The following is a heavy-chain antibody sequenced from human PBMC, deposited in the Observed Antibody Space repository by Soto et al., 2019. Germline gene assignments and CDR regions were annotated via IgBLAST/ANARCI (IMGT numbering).Heavy chain of an antibody. Sequence: EVQLLESGGGLVQPGGSLRLSCAASGFTFSTYAMSWVRQAPGKGLEWVSGISGSGGSTYYADSVKGRFTISRDNSKNTLYLQMNSLRAADTAVYYCATGYGVRGIKGYFDYWGQGTLVTVSS. CDR1: GFTFSTYA. J-gene: IGHJ4*02. V-gene: IGHV3-23*01. D-gene: IGHD3-10*01. CDR3: ATGYGVRGIKGYFDY. CDR2: ISGSGGST.